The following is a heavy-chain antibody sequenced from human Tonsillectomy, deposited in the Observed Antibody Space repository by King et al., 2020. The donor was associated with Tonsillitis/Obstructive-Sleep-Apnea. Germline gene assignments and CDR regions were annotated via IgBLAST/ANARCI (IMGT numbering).Heavy chain of an antibody. D-gene: IGHD3-16*01. Sequence: QLQESGPGLVKPSQTLSLTCTSSGGSISSGVYYWSWIRQHLGKCLEWIGYTYHSGSTDYNPSLKIRVIISVGTSKNQFSLSLSSVTAADTAVYYCARVVPDASMGVYLDYWGQGILVTVSS. J-gene: IGHJ4*02. CDR3: ARVVPDASMGVYLDY. CDR1: GGSISSGVYY. V-gene: IGHV4-31*03. CDR2: TYHSGST.